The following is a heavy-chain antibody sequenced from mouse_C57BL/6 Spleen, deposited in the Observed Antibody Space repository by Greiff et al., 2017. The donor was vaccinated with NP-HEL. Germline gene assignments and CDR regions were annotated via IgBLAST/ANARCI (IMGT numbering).Heavy chain of an antibody. J-gene: IGHJ1*03. V-gene: IGHV1-15*01. D-gene: IGHD2-3*01. CDR3: TRTRIYDGYPYWYFDV. CDR2: IDPETGGT. CDR1: GYTFTDYE. Sequence: VKLVESGAELVRPGASVTLSCKASGYTFTDYEMHWVKQTPVHGLEWIGAIDPETGGTAYNQKFKGKAILTADKSSSTAYMELRSLTSEDSAVYYCTRTRIYDGYPYWYFDVWGTGTTVTVSS.